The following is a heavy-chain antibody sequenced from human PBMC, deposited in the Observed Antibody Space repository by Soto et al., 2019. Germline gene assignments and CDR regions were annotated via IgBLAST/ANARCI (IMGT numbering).Heavy chain of an antibody. CDR2: ISYDGSNK. CDR3: ARGDPVAASFYYYYGMDV. J-gene: IGHJ6*02. V-gene: IGHV3-30-3*01. CDR1: GFTFSSYA. Sequence: VGSLRLSCAASGFTFSSYAMHWVRQAPGKGLEWVAVISYDGSNKYYADSVKGRFTISRDNSKNTLYLQMNSLRAEDTAVYYCARGDPVAASFYYYYGMDVWGQGTTVTVSS. D-gene: IGHD6-19*01.